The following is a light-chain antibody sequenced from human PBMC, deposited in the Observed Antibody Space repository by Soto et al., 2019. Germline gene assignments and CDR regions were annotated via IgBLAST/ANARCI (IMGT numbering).Light chain of an antibody. CDR1: RSNIGGNS. CDR2: ADD. Sequence: QSSLTRPPSVSSAPGRTVTNSCSGSRSNIGGNSVSWYQQLPGTAPKLLIYADDKRPSGIPDRFSGSKSGTSATLGITGFQTGDEADYYCGSWDSSLSAYVFGTGTKVTVL. CDR3: GSWDSSLSAYV. J-gene: IGLJ1*01. V-gene: IGLV1-51*01.